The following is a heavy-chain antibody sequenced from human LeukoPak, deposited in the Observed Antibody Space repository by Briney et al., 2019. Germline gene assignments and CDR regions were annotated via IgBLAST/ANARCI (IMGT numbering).Heavy chain of an antibody. Sequence: GGSLRLSCAASKFAFSSCAMSWVRQAPGEGLEWVSAISGGGGNTYYADSVKGRFTISRDNSKNTLYLQMNSLRAEDTAVYYCGKNRYSGSLSPFDIWGQGTMVTVSS. J-gene: IGHJ3*02. D-gene: IGHD1-26*01. CDR2: ISGGGGNT. CDR3: GKNRYSGSLSPFDI. V-gene: IGHV3-23*01. CDR1: KFAFSSCA.